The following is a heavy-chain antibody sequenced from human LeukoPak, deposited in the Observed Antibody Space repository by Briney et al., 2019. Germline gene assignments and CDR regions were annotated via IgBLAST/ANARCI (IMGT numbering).Heavy chain of an antibody. CDR1: GFTFSSYA. D-gene: IGHD6-6*01. V-gene: IGHV3-7*01. CDR3: AREGQLVSGFDY. CDR2: IKQDGSEK. J-gene: IGHJ4*02. Sequence: GGSLRLSCAASGFTFSSYAMSWVRQAPGKGLEWVANIKQDGSEKYYVDSVKGRFTISRDNAKNSLYLQMNSLRAEDTAVYYCAREGQLVSGFDYWGQGTLVTVSS.